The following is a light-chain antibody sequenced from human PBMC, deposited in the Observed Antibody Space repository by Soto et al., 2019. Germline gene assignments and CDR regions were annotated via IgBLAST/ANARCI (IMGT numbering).Light chain of an antibody. V-gene: IGKV4-1*01. Sequence: DIVLTQSPDSLAVSLGERATINCKSSQSVLYSSNNKNYLAWYQQKPGQPPKLLIYWASTRESGVPDRFSGSGSGTDFILTISSLQAEDVAVYYCQQCYSTPYTFGQGTKLEIK. CDR3: QQCYSTPYT. J-gene: IGKJ2*01. CDR2: WAS. CDR1: QSVLYSSNNKNY.